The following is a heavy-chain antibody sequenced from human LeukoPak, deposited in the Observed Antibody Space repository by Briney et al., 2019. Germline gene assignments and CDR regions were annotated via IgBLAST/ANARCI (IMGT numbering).Heavy chain of an antibody. D-gene: IGHD1-26*01. CDR2: MNPNSGNT. CDR3: ARGYGGKFAWIYGGNDY. CDR1: GYTFTSYD. Sequence: GASVKVSCMASGYTFTSYDINWVRQATGQGLEWMGWMNPNSGNTGYAQKFQGRVTMTRNTSISTAYMELSSLRSEDTAVYYCARGYGGKFAWIYGGNDYWGQGTLVTVSS. V-gene: IGHV1-8*01. J-gene: IGHJ4*02.